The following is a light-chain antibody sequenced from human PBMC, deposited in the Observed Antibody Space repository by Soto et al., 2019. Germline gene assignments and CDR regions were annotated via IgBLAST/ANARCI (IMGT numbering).Light chain of an antibody. CDR3: TSYAGSNNRGV. Sequence: QSVLTQPPSASGSPGQSVTISCTGTSSDVGGYNYISWYQHHPGKAPKLMIYEVSQRPSGVPDRFSGSKSGNTASLTVSGFQAEDEADYSCTSYAGSNNRGVFGSGTKVTVL. CDR1: SSDVGGYNY. CDR2: EVS. V-gene: IGLV2-8*01. J-gene: IGLJ1*01.